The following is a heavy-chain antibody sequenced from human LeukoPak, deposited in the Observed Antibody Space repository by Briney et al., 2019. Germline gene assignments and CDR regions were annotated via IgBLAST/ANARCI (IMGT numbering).Heavy chain of an antibody. CDR1: GFTVGSNY. V-gene: IGHV3-53*05. D-gene: IGHD3-22*01. CDR3: AREPYYDSSLDY. CDR2: IYSGGST. J-gene: IGHJ4*02. Sequence: GGSLRLSCAASGFTVGSNYMSWVRQAPGKGLEWVSVIYSGGSTYYADSVKGRFTISRDNSKNTLYLQMNSLRAEDTAVYYCAREPYYDSSLDYWGQGTLVTVSS.